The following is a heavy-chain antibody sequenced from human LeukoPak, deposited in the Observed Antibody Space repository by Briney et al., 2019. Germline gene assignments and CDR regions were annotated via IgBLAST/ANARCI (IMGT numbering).Heavy chain of an antibody. D-gene: IGHD3-10*01. CDR1: GGSISSGDYY. Sequence: SETLSLTCTVSGGSISSGDYYWSWIRQPPGKGLEWIGYIYYSGSTYYNPSLKSRVTISVDTSKNQFSLKLSSVTAADTAVYYCARDRGESLFDYWGQGTPVTVSS. J-gene: IGHJ4*02. V-gene: IGHV4-30-4*01. CDR3: ARDRGESLFDY. CDR2: IYYSGST.